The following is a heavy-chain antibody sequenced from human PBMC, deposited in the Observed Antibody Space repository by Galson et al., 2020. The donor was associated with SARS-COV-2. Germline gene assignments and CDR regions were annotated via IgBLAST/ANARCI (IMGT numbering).Heavy chain of an antibody. CDR3: ARDREYDIFVPDYYYYYMDV. CDR1: GFTFSSYS. D-gene: IGHD3-9*01. V-gene: IGHV3-21*01. J-gene: IGHJ6*03. CDR2: ISSSSSYI. Sequence: GESLKISCAASGFTFSSYSMNWVRQAPGKGLEWVSSISSSSSYIYYADSVKGRFTISRDNAKNSLYLQINSLRAEDTAVYYCARDREYDIFVPDYYYYYMDVWGKGTTVTISS.